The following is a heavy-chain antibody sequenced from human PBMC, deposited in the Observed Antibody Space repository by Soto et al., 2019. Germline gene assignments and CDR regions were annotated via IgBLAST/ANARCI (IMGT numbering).Heavy chain of an antibody. CDR1: GGSISSSSYY. CDR2: IYYSGST. CDR3: ARGSKRYCSSTSCYDY. J-gene: IGHJ4*02. D-gene: IGHD2-2*01. Sequence: QLQLQESGPGLVKPSETLSLTCTVSGGSISSSSYYWGWIRQPPGKGLEWIGSIYYSGSTYYNPSLKSRVTISVDTSKNQFSLKLSSVTAADTAVYYCARGSKRYCSSTSCYDYWGQGTLVTVSS. V-gene: IGHV4-39*01.